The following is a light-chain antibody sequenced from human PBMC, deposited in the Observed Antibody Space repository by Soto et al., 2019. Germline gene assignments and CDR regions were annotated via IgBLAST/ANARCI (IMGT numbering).Light chain of an antibody. CDR1: QSVSSY. CDR2: DAS. CDR3: QQYNNWPCT. V-gene: IGKV3-11*01. J-gene: IGKJ1*01. Sequence: EIVLTQSPATLSLSPGEIATLSCRASQSVSSYLTWYQQKHGQAPRLLIYDASNRATGIPARFSGSGSGTDFTLKISSLEPEDFAVYYCQQYNNWPCTFGQGTKVEIK.